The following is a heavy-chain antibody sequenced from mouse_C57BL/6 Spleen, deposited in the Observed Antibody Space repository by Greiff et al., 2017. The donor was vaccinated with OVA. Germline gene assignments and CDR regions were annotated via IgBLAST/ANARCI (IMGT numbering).Heavy chain of an antibody. V-gene: IGHV1-82*01. Sequence: QVQLQQSGPELVKPGASVKISCKASGYAFSSPWMNWVKQRPGKGLEWIGRFYPGDGDTNYNGKFKGKATLTADKSSSTAYMQLSSLTSEDSAVYFCARDNYYAMDDWGQGTSVTVSS. J-gene: IGHJ4*01. CDR3: ARDNYYAMDD. CDR2: FYPGDGDT. CDR1: GYAFSSPW.